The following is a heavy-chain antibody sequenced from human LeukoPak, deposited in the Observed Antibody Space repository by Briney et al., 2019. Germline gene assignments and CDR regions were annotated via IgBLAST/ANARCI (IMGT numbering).Heavy chain of an antibody. D-gene: IGHD2-8*01. Sequence: SETLSLTCTVSGASISDYYWTWIRQPPGKGLEWIGSIYHSGSTYYNPSLKSRVTISVDTSKNQFSLKLSSVTAADTAVYYYARGTNGVKWGQGTLVTVSS. CDR3: ARGTNGVK. J-gene: IGHJ4*02. CDR1: GASISDYY. V-gene: IGHV4-38-2*02. CDR2: IYHSGST.